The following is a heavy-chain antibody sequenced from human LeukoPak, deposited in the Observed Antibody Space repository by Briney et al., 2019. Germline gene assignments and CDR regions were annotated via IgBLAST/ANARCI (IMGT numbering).Heavy chain of an antibody. CDR2: FGRSGSDT. CDR3: ASIAAAGTTFDY. J-gene: IGHJ4*01. V-gene: IGHV3-23*01. CDR1: GFTFGTSA. D-gene: IGHD6-13*01. Sequence: GGSLRLSCAASGFTFGTSAMSWVRQAPGKGLEWVSTFGRSGSDTYYSDSVKGRFTISRDNSKNTLYLQMNSLRAEDTAVYYCASIAAAGTTFDYWGHGTLVTVSS.